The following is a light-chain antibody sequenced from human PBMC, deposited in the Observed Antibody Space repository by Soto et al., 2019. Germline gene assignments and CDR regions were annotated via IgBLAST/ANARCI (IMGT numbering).Light chain of an antibody. J-gene: IGKJ5*01. CDR3: QQYKSWPIT. Sequence: EIVLTQSPGTLSLSPGERATLSCRASQSVSSSYLAWYQQQPGQAPRLLMYGASTRATGIPARFSGSGSGTEFTLTISGLQSEDSAIYFCQQYKSWPITFGQGTRLEIK. CDR2: GAS. V-gene: IGKV3-15*01. CDR1: QSVSSSY.